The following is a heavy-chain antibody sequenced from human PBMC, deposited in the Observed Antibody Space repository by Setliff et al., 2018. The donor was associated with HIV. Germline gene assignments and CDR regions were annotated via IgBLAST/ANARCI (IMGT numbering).Heavy chain of an antibody. V-gene: IGHV4-39*01. CDR1: GGSISRNTYY. CDR3: ARSVLRSLGWFDP. J-gene: IGHJ5*02. D-gene: IGHD3-3*01. CDR2: VSHSGST. Sequence: LSLTCTVSGGSISRNTYYWAWIRQPPGKGLEWIGSVSHSGSTYYTPSLKSRVTISVDTSKNQFSLNLTSVAAADTARYYCARSVLRSLGWFDPWGQGTLVTVS.